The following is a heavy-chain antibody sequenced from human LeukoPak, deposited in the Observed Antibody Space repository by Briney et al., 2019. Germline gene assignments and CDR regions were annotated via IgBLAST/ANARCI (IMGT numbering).Heavy chain of an antibody. J-gene: IGHJ4*02. CDR3: ARSISWYFYFDY. CDR2: IYTSGDT. Sequence: SETLSLTCTVSGGSMSIYYWSWIRQPAGKGLEWIGRIYTSGDTNYNPSLKSRVTMSVDTSKNQFSLKLSSVTAADTAVYYCARSISWYFYFDYWGQGTLVTVSS. CDR1: GGSMSIYY. V-gene: IGHV4-4*07. D-gene: IGHD6-13*01.